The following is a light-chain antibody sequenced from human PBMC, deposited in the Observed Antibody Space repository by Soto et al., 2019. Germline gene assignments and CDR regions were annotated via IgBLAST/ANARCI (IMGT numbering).Light chain of an antibody. CDR2: SAS. CDR1: RTVDGNY. Sequence: PGERATLYCRASRTVDGNYLAWYHQKPGQPPRLLIHSASTRAPGIPDRFSASGAGTDFTLTISRLEPEDSAVYYCQQYSASPRTFGPGTKVDIK. J-gene: IGKJ3*01. V-gene: IGKV3-20*01. CDR3: QQYSASPRT.